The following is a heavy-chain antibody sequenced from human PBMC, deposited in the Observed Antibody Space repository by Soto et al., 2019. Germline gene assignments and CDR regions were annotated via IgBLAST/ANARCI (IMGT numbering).Heavy chain of an antibody. CDR3: ARAYSSSTPTED. CDR1: GFTFSSYS. J-gene: IGHJ4*02. D-gene: IGHD6-6*01. CDR2: ISSSSSYI. V-gene: IGHV3-21*01. Sequence: LRLSCAASGFTFSSYSMNWVRQAPGKGLEWVSSISSSSSYIYYADSVKGRFTISRDNAKNSLYLQMNSLRAEDTAVYYCARAYSSSTPTEDWGQGTLVAVSS.